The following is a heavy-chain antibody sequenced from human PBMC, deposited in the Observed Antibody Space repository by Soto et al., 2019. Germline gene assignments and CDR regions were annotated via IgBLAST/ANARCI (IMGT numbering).Heavy chain of an antibody. J-gene: IGHJ5*02. CDR3: TTNYHDSSGYDKWFDP. Sequence: EVQLVESGGGLVKPGRSLRLSCTASGFTFGDYAMSWFRQAPGKGLEWVGFIRSKAYGGTTQYAASVKGRFTISRDDSKSIAYLQMNSLKTEDTAVYYCTTNYHDSSGYDKWFDPWGQGTLVTVSS. CDR1: GFTFGDYA. V-gene: IGHV3-49*05. D-gene: IGHD3-22*01. CDR2: IRSKAYGGTT.